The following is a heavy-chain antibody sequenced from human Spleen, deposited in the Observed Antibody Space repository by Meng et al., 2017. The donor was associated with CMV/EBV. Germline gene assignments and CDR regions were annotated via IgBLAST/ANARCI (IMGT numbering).Heavy chain of an antibody. CDR2: ISAYNGNT. J-gene: IGHJ4*02. Sequence: ASVKVSCKASGYTFTSYGISWVRQAPGQGLEWMGWISAYNGNTNYAQKLQGRVTMTTDTSTSTAYMELSRLRPDDTAVYYCARVIAVAGTAPFDYWGQGTLVTVSS. V-gene: IGHV1-18*01. CDR1: GYTFTSYG. CDR3: ARVIAVAGTAPFDY. D-gene: IGHD6-19*01.